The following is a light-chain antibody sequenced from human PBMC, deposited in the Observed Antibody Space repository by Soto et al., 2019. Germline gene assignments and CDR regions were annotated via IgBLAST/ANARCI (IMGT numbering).Light chain of an antibody. CDR3: QHYNSYPWT. CDR1: QSVSSTY. CDR2: GAS. Sequence: EIVLTQSPGTLSLSPGERATLSCRASQSVSSTYIAWYQQNPGRAPRLLIYGASSRATGIPDRFSGSGSGTDFTLTISSLQPDDFATYYCQHYNSYPWTFGQGTKVEIK. J-gene: IGKJ1*01. V-gene: IGKV3-20*01.